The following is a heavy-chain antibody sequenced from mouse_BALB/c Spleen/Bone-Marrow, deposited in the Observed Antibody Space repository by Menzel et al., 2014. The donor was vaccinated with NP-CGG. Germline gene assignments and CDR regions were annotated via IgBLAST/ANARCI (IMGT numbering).Heavy chain of an antibody. V-gene: IGHV1-80*01. CDR3: ARWYRDPHFAMDY. D-gene: IGHD2-14*01. J-gene: IGHJ4*01. CDR2: IYPGGGDT. CDR1: GYAFSSYW. Sequence: QVHVKQSGAELVRPGSSVKISCKASGYAFSSYWMNWVKQRPGQGLEWIGQIYPGGGDTNYNGNFKGKATLTADKSSSTAYMQLSSLTSEDSAVYFCARWYRDPHFAMDYWGPGTSVTVSS.